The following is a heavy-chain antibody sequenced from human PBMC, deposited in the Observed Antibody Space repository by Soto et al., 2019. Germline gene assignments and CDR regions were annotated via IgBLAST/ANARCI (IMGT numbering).Heavy chain of an antibody. J-gene: IGHJ6*02. V-gene: IGHV3-73*02. D-gene: IGHD3-9*01. Sequence: EVQLVESGGGLVQPGGSLKLSCAASGLSFSGSAMHWVRQASGKGLEWVGRIRSKGNSYATAYAASVKGRFIISRDDSKDKAFLQMNRLKTEGPAVYYRYPGPHYDILTGPFYGMDGWGQRTKVTVSS. CDR1: GLSFSGSA. CDR2: IRSKGNSYAT. CDR3: YPGPHYDILTGPFYGMDG.